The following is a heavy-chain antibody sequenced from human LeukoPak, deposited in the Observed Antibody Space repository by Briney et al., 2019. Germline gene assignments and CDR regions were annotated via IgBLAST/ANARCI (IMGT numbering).Heavy chain of an antibody. V-gene: IGHV1-8*01. Sequence: ASVTVSCKASGYTFTSYDIIWVRQASGQGLEWMGWMNPNSGHTGYAQTFQGRVTMTRTTAISTAYMELTSLTSEDSAVYYCARSIVGVRKRNDYWGQGTLVTVSS. J-gene: IGHJ4*02. CDR2: MNPNSGHT. CDR3: ARSIVGVRKRNDY. D-gene: IGHD1-26*01. CDR1: GYTFTSYD.